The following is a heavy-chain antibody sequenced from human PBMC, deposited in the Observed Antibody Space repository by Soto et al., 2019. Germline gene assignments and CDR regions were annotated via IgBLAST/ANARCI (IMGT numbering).Heavy chain of an antibody. J-gene: IGHJ6*02. CDR2: IGGSDGRT. D-gene: IGHD6-13*01. V-gene: IGHV3-23*01. CDR3: ARGIYYYVMDA. CDR1: GFTFSNYA. Sequence: EVQLLQSGGGLVQPGGSLRLSCAASGFTFSNYAMTWVRQAPGKGLDWVSAIGGSDGRTYYADSVKGRFTISRDNSKNTLYFQMNSLRAEDTAVYYCARGIYYYVMDAWGQGTTVTVSS.